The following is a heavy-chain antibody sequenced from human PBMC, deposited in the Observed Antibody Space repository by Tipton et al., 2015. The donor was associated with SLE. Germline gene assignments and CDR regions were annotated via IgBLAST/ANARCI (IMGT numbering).Heavy chain of an antibody. CDR3: ARDIDYGGNYFDY. V-gene: IGHV4-30-2*01. CDR1: GGSISSGGYS. CDR2: IYHSGST. J-gene: IGHJ4*02. Sequence: TLSLTCAVSGGSISSGGYSWSWIRQPPGKGLEWIGYIYHSGSTYYNPSLKSRVTMSVDRSKNQFSLKLSSVTAADTAVYYCARDIDYGGNYFDYWGQGTLVTVSS. D-gene: IGHD4-23*01.